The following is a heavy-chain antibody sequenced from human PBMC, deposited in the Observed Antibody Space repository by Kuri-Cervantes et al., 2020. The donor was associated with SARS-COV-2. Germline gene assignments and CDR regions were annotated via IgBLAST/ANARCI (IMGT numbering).Heavy chain of an antibody. CDR1: GFTFSSYG. Sequence: LSLTCAASGFTFSSYGMHWVRQAPGKGLEWVAVISYDGSNKYYADSVKGRFTISRDNSRNTLNLQMNSLRAEDTAVYYCAKRYDTSGDYWHYFDYWGQGTLVTVSS. CDR2: ISYDGSNK. J-gene: IGHJ4*02. CDR3: AKRYDTSGDYWHYFDY. D-gene: IGHD3-22*01. V-gene: IGHV3-30*18.